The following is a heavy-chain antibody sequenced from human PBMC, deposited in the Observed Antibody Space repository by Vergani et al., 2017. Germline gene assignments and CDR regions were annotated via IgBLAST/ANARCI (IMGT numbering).Heavy chain of an antibody. V-gene: IGHV3-21*01. D-gene: IGHD5-18*01. CDR1: GFTFSSYS. J-gene: IGHJ6*02. Sequence: EVQLVESGGGLVKPGGSLRLSCAASGFTFSSYSMNWVRQAPGKGLEWVAYISSSGSTIYYADSVKGRFTISRDNAKNSLYLQMNSLRAEDTAVYYCAKDTAYYYYYCGMDVWGQGTTVTVSS. CDR3: AKDTAYYYYYCGMDV. CDR2: ISSSGSTI.